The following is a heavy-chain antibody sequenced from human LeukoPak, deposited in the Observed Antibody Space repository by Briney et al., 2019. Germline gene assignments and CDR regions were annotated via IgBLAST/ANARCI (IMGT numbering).Heavy chain of an antibody. J-gene: IGHJ4*02. CDR1: GFTFSSYA. CDR3: ARDQAYSFDY. CDR2: ICRSSSPI. D-gene: IGHD4-11*01. V-gene: IGHV3-48*01. Sequence: GGSLRLSCAASGFTFSSYAMSWVRQAPEKGLEWVSYICRSSSPIYYADSVKGRFTISRDNAKNSLYLQMDSLRAEDTAVYYCARDQAYSFDYWGQGTLVTVSS.